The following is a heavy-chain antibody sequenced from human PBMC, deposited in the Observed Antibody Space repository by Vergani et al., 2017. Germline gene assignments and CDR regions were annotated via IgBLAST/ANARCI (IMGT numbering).Heavy chain of an antibody. J-gene: IGHJ4*02. Sequence: QVQLVESGGGVVQRGGSLRLSCATSGFTLSNYDMQWIRQGPGKGLEFVAFIQFDGINQYYADSVKGRFTLSRDFSKNTLYLQMNSLRTDDTATYYCAKHFRVWGIDYWGQGTQVIVSS. V-gene: IGHV3-30*02. CDR3: AKHFRVWGIDY. D-gene: IGHD3-16*01. CDR2: IQFDGINQ. CDR1: GFTLSNYD.